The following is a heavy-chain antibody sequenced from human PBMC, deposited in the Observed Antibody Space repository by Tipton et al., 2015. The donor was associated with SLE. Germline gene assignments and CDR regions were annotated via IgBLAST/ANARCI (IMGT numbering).Heavy chain of an antibody. Sequence: TLSLTCAVSGASISTGGYSWSWIRQPAGKGLEWIGHIYITGTTNYNPSLKSRVTISEDASKNQFSLRVTSVTAADTAVYYCARGYYDFWSGPPFDFWGQGTLVTVSS. CDR3: ARGYYDFWSGPPFDF. CDR1: GASISTGGYS. V-gene: IGHV4-61*09. CDR2: IYITGTT. D-gene: IGHD3-3*01. J-gene: IGHJ4*02.